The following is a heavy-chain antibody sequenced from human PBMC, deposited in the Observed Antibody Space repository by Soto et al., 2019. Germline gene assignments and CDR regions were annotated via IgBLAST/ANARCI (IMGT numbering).Heavy chain of an antibody. V-gene: IGHV2-26*01. Sequence: VSGPTLVNPTETLTLTCTVSGFSLSNAGMGVSWIRQPPGKALEWLAHIFSNDEKSYSTSLKSRHTISKDTAKSQVVLTMTNMDPVDTATYYCARILRQYSSGGGGHYYFDYWGQGTLVTVSS. CDR3: ARILRQYSSGGGGHYYFDY. CDR2: IFSNDEK. CDR1: GFSLSNAGMG. D-gene: IGHD6-19*01. J-gene: IGHJ4*02.